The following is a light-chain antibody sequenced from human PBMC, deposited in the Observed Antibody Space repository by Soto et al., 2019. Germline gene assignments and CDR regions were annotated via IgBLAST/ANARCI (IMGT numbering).Light chain of an antibody. CDR3: SSYASSSSLV. CDR1: NXDVCGYNY. CDR2: EVS. Sequence: QSVLTQPASVSGSPGQSITISWTGTNXDVCGYNYVSWYQHHPGKAPKLIICEVSNRPSGGSNRFSRSKSGNTSSLTIPRLQAEDVTDYYRSSYASSSSLVFGTGSQGPLL. V-gene: IGLV2-14*01. J-gene: IGLJ1*01.